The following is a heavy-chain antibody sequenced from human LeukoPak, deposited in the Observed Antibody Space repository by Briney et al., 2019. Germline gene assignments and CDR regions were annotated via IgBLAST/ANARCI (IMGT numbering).Heavy chain of an antibody. Sequence: ASVKVSCKVSGYSINQISMHWVRQAPGKGLEWMGGFHPENGGTVYEERFQGRVRMTEDTSTDTADMELRSLTSEDTAIYFCAGYYFDSSGLVAMDYWGQGTLVIVSS. CDR1: GYSINQIS. J-gene: IGHJ4*02. CDR2: FHPENGGT. D-gene: IGHD3-22*01. CDR3: AGYYFDSSGLVAMDY. V-gene: IGHV1-24*01.